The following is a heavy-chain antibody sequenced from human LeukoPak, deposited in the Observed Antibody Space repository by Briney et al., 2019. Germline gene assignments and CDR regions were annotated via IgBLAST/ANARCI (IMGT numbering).Heavy chain of an antibody. CDR2: IYYSGST. D-gene: IGHD6-13*01. Sequence: SETLSLTCTVSGGSISSFYWTWIRQPPGKGLEWIGNIYYSGSTNYNPSLKSRVTISVDTSKNQFSLKLSSVTAADTAVYYCAREAAGGYFDYWGQGTLVTVSS. CDR3: AREAAGGYFDY. CDR1: GGSISSFY. J-gene: IGHJ4*02. V-gene: IGHV4-59*01.